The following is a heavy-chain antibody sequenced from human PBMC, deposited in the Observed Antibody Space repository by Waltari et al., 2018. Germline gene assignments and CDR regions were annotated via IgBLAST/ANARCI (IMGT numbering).Heavy chain of an antibody. V-gene: IGHV3-48*03. Sequence: EVKLVESGGGLVQPGGSLRLSCEASGFVFRSFDMNWVRQAPGKGLEWIVHIRNSGSTIYYSDSVKGRFSISRDNAKESLFLQMNSLRAEDTAVYYCARHGIRLGLYYFDYWGQGALVTVSS. CDR1: GFVFRSFD. J-gene: IGHJ4*02. D-gene: IGHD3-9*01. CDR3: ARHGIRLGLYYFDY. CDR2: IRNSGSTI.